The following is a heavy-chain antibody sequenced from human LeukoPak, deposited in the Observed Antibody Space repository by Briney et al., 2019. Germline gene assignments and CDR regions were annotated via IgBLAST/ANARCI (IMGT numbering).Heavy chain of an antibody. CDR3: ARVYDSSGGDYYYYYMDV. D-gene: IGHD3-22*01. V-gene: IGHV1-46*01. Sequence: ASVKVSCKASGYTFTSYYIHLVRQAPGQGFEWMAIINPSDGSTTNSQKFQGRVTMTRDTSISTAYMELSRLRSDDTAVYYCARVYDSSGGDYYYYYMDVWGKGTTVTVSS. J-gene: IGHJ6*03. CDR1: GYTFTSYY. CDR2: INPSDGST.